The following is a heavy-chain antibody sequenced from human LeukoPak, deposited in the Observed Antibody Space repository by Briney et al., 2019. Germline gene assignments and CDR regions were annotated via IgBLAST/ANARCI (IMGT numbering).Heavy chain of an antibody. CDR2: VNRDGSST. CDR1: GFTFSNYW. D-gene: IGHD6-25*01. J-gene: IGHJ4*02. CDR3: ARDDYSSADY. Sequence: PGGSLRLSCVASGFTFSNYWMHWVRHAPGKGLVWVSRVNRDGSSTYYADSVKGRFTISRDNAKNTLYLQMNSLRAEDTAVYFCARDDYSSADYWGQGTLVTVSS. V-gene: IGHV3-74*01.